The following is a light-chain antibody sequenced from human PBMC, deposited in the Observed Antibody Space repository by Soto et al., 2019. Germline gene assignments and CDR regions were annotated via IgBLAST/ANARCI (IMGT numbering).Light chain of an antibody. CDR2: GAS. Sequence: DIQVTQSPSSLSASVRDRVTITCRASQSIGTYLNWYHQKPGKARQLLIYGASTLQSGVPSRFIGSGCATHVALGISNLRPEDLGTFSFHQDYTAPTLG. V-gene: IGKV1-39*01. J-gene: IGKJ1*01. CDR1: QSIGTY. CDR3: HQDYTAPT.